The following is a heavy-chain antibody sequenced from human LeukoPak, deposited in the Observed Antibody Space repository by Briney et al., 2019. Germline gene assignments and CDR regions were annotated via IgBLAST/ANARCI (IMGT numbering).Heavy chain of an antibody. CDR3: AKDRYYYDSSGYSDRHDAFDI. V-gene: IGHV3-23*01. D-gene: IGHD3-22*01. CDR2: ISGSGDTT. Sequence: GGSLRLSCAASGFTFSSYAMNWVRQAPGKGLEWVSTISGSGDTTYPTDSVKGRFTISRDNSKNTLYLQMNSLRAEDTAVYYCAKDRYYYDSSGYSDRHDAFDIWGQGTMVTVSS. CDR1: GFTFSSYA. J-gene: IGHJ3*02.